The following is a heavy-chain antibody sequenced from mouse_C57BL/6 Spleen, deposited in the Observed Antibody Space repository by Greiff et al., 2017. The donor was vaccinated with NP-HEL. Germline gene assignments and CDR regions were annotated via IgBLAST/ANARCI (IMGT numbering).Heavy chain of an antibody. CDR2: INPGSGGT. Sequence: VQRVESGAELVRPGTSVKVSCKASGYAFTNYLIEWVKQRPGQGLEWIGVINPGSGGTNYNEKFKGKATLTADKSSSTAYMQLSSLTSEDSAVYFCAIYYGYDEDAMDYWGQGTSVTVSS. V-gene: IGHV1-54*01. CDR3: AIYYGYDEDAMDY. CDR1: GYAFTNYL. J-gene: IGHJ4*01. D-gene: IGHD2-2*01.